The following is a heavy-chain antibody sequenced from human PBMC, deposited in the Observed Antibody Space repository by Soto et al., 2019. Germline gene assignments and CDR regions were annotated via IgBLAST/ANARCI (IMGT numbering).Heavy chain of an antibody. D-gene: IGHD1-26*01. CDR3: AIDLRPDGRYDLDY. CDR1: GFIFRTYA. J-gene: IGHJ4*02. V-gene: IGHV3-23*01. CDR2: MVGDGSSS. Sequence: EVQLLESGGGLAQPGGSLRLSCAASGFIFRTYAMNWVRQAPGKGLEWVSVMVGDGSSSDYADSVRGRFTISRDNSKNTLYLQMNNLRAEDTAVYYCAIDLRPDGRYDLDYWGQGTLVTVSS.